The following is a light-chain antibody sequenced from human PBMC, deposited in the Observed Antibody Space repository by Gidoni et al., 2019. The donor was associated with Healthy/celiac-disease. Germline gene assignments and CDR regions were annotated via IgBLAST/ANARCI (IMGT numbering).Light chain of an antibody. CDR2: SNN. CDR1: RSNIGSNT. Sequence: QSVLTQPPSAYRTPRQMVPISCSGSRSNIGSNTVNWYQQLPGTAPKLLIYSNNHRTSGVPNRFSGSKSGTSASLAISGLQSEDEADYYCAAWDDSLNGWVFGGGTKLTVL. J-gene: IGLJ3*02. CDR3: AAWDDSLNGWV. V-gene: IGLV1-44*01.